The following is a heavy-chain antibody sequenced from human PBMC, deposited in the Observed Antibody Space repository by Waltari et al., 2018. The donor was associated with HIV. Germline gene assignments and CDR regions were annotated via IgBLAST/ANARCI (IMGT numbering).Heavy chain of an antibody. V-gene: IGHV1-3*01. CDR3: ARDMYDSGYDYGWFDP. CDR2: INAANGNT. J-gene: IGHJ5*02. Sequence: QVQLVQSWAEVKKPGASVKVSCKASGYTFTKYGVHWVRQAPGQRLEWMGWINAANGNTKYSQKFQVRVTITRDTYASTACMELSSLRSEDTAVYYCARDMYDSGYDYGWFDPWGQGTLVTVSS. CDR1: GYTFTKYG. D-gene: IGHD5-12*01.